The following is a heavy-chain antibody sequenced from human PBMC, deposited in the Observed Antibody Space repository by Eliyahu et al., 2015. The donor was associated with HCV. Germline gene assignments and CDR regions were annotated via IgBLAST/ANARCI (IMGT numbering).Heavy chain of an antibody. CDR2: ITHSRST. D-gene: IGHD2-2*02. CDR3: AVVPAAIGSFYNWFDP. J-gene: IGHJ5*02. CDR1: GGPFSAYS. Sequence: VHGGPFSAYSWSWIRQPPGKGLEWIGEITHSRSTNYNPSLKSRVTISMDTSKNQFSLKVKSVTAADTSVYYCAVVPAAIGSFYNWFDPWGQGTLVTVSS. V-gene: IGHV4-34*01.